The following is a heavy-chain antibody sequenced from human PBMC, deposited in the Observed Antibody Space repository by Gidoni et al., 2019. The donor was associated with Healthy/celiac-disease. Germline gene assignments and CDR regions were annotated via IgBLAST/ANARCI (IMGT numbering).Heavy chain of an antibody. CDR1: GGSISSSSYY. V-gene: IGHV4-39*01. CDR2: IYYSGST. D-gene: IGHD2-15*01. J-gene: IGHJ4*02. Sequence: QLQLQESGPGLVKPSETLSLTCTVSGGSISSSSYYWGWIRQPPGKGLEWLGSIYYSGSTYYNPSLKSRVTISVDTSKNQFSLKLSSVTAADTAVYYCARRRVVATEFDYWGQGTLVTVSS. CDR3: ARRRVVATEFDY.